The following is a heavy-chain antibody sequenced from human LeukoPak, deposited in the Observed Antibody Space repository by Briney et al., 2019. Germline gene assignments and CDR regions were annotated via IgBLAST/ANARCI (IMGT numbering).Heavy chain of an antibody. V-gene: IGHV3-21*01. Sequence: ETLSLTCTVSGGSISSSSYYWGWIRQPPGKGREWVSSISSSSSYIYYADSVKGRFTISRDNAKNSLYLQMNSLRAEDTAVYYCARDGYGSGSYYLYPFDYWGQGTLVTVSS. D-gene: IGHD3-10*01. CDR1: GGSISSSS. J-gene: IGHJ4*02. CDR3: ARDGYGSGSYYLYPFDY. CDR2: ISSSSSYI.